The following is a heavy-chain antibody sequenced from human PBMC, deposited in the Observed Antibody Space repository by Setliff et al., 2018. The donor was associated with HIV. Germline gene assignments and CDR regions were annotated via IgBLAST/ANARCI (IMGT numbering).Heavy chain of an antibody. CDR1: EFTLSVYA. V-gene: IGHV3-23*01. CDR3: AKGASLVPRRPHFCYFDY. J-gene: IGHJ4*02. D-gene: IGHD3-16*02. Sequence: GGSLRLSCAASEFTLSVYAMSWLRQAPGKGLEWVSGISGSGSSTYYADSVKGRFTISRDNSKNTLYLQMNRLRADDTAIYYCAKGASLVPRRPHFCYFDYWGQGALVTVSS. CDR2: ISGSGSST.